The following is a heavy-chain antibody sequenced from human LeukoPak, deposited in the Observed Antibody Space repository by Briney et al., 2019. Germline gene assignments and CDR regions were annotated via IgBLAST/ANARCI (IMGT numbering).Heavy chain of an antibody. CDR3: ARGIAAAGIVGVFDY. CDR2: IYSGGNT. Sequence: PGGSLRLSCAASGFSVSSNHKSWVRQAPGKGLEWASVIYSGGNTHYADSVKGRFTISRDNSKNTLYLQMNSLRAEDTAVYYCARGIAAAGIVGVFDYWGQGTLVTVSS. V-gene: IGHV3-66*01. D-gene: IGHD6-13*01. J-gene: IGHJ4*02. CDR1: GFSVSSNH.